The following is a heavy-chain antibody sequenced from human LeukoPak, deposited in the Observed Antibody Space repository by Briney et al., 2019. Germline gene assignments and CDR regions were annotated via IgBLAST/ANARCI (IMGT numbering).Heavy chain of an antibody. CDR3: ARAIAARRGYFDY. Sequence: SETLSLTCSVSSGSISNFHWSWIRQPAGKGLEWIGRIFTSGSTNYNPSLKSRVTISVDTSKNQFSLKLSSVTAADTAVYYCARAIAARRGYFDYWGQGTLVTVSS. CDR2: IFTSGST. J-gene: IGHJ4*02. V-gene: IGHV4-4*07. D-gene: IGHD6-6*01. CDR1: SGSISNFH.